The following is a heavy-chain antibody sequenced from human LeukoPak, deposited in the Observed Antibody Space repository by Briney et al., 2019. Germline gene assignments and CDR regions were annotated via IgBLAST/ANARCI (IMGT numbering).Heavy chain of an antibody. CDR2: TYYRSKWYN. CDR3: ARGGSGWYVSVFDP. D-gene: IGHD6-13*01. CDR1: GDRVSSNSAA. J-gene: IGHJ5*02. Sequence: SQTLSLTCAISGDRVSSNSAAWNWIRQSPSRGLQWLGRTYYRSKWYNDYAVSVKRRITINQDTSKNQFSLQLNSVTPEDTAVYYCARGGSGWYVSVFDPWGQGTLVTVSS. V-gene: IGHV6-1*01.